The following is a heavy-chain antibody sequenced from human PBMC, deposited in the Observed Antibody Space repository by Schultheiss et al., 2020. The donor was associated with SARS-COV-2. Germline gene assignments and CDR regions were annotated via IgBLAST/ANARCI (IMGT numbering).Heavy chain of an antibody. J-gene: IGHJ5*02. CDR1: GFTFSSYG. V-gene: IGHV3-33*01. CDR2: IWYDGSNK. Sequence: GESLKISCAASGFTFSSYGMHWVRQAPGKGLEWVAVIWYDGSNKYYADSVKGRFTISRDNSKNTLYLQMNSLRAEDTAVYYCAREDRGGDWFDPWGQGTLVTVSS. CDR3: AREDRGGDWFDP. D-gene: IGHD3-10*01.